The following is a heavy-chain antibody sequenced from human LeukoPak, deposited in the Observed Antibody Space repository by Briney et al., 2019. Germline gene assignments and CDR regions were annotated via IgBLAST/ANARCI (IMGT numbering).Heavy chain of an antibody. CDR3: ARAYKVGFSSGYYHDY. D-gene: IGHD3-22*01. CDR2: IYYSGST. J-gene: IGHJ4*02. CDR1: GGSISSSIYY. Sequence: PSETLSLTCSVSGGSISSSIYYWGWIRQPPGKGLEWIGSIYYSGSTYYNPSLKSRVTISVDTSKNQFSLKLRSVTAADTAIYYCARAYKVGFSSGYYHDYWGQGTLVTVSS. V-gene: IGHV4-39*07.